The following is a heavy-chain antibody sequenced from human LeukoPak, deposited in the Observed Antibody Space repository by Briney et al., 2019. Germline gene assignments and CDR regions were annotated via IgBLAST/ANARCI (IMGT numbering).Heavy chain of an antibody. Sequence: SETLSLTCTVSGGSISSYYWSWIRQPPGEGLEWIGYIHYSGNTNYNPSLKSRVTISVDTSKNQFSLKLSSVTAADTAVYYCARGPQNQGWFDPWGQGTLVTVSS. V-gene: IGHV4-59*01. D-gene: IGHD2/OR15-2a*01. CDR3: ARGPQNQGWFDP. J-gene: IGHJ5*02. CDR1: GGSISSYY. CDR2: IHYSGNT.